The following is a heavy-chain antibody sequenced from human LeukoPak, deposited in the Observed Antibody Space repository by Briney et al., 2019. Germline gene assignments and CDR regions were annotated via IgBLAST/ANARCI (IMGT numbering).Heavy chain of an antibody. CDR1: GYTFTEYY. D-gene: IGHD6-13*01. J-gene: IGHJ4*02. CDR3: ARAFSSSWYGPGDC. V-gene: IGHV1-2*02. CDR2: LNPKSGGT. Sequence: GASVRLSCKASGYTFTEYYIHWVRQAPGQGLEYMGWLNPKSGGTNHAQIFQGRVTLTRDTSINTAYMELSRLRSDDTAVYYCARAFSSSWYGPGDCWGQGTLVTVSS.